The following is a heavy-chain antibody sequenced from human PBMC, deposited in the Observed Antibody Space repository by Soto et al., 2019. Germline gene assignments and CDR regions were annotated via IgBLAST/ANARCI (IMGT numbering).Heavy chain of an antibody. Sequence: GGSLRLSCAASGFTFSSYGMTWVRQAPGKGLEWVSFSSATGAGTYYADSVKGRFTISRDNSKNTLYLQMTSLRADDTDVYYCAKDSRAGGNYGFYSDFWGQGALVTVSS. CDR1: GFTFSSYG. CDR2: SSATGAGT. V-gene: IGHV3-23*01. CDR3: AKDSRAGGNYGFYSDF. D-gene: IGHD3-10*01. J-gene: IGHJ4*02.